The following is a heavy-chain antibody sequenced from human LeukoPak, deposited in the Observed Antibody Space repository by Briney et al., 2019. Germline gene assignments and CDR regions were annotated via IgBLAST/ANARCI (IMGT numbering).Heavy chain of an antibody. D-gene: IGHD4-17*01. CDR3: ARHDYGATRDY. CDR1: GASITSYY. Sequence: SETLSLTCIVSGASITSYYCSWLRQPPGKGLEWIGYVHYSGSTNYNPSLKSRVTISVNTSKTQFSLKLSSVTAADTAVYYCARHDYGATRDYWGQGTLVTVSS. J-gene: IGHJ4*02. V-gene: IGHV4-59*08. CDR2: VHYSGST.